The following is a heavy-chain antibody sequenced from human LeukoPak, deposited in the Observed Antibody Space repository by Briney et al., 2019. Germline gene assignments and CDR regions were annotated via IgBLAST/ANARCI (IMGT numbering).Heavy chain of an antibody. CDR1: GYTFTDYY. CDR3: ARDLGATTGAPWYYFDF. D-gene: IGHD1-26*01. J-gene: IGHJ4*01. Sequence: ASVKVSFKASGYTFTDYYFHWVRQVPGQGLECMGWINPNTGGTNYPQKFQGRVTMTRDTSISTAYMELTSLRSDDTAVYYCARDLGATTGAPWYYFDFWGQGALVTVSS. CDR2: INPNTGGT. V-gene: IGHV1-2*02.